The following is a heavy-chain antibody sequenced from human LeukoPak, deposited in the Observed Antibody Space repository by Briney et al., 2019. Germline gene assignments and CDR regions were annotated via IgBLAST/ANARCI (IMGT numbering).Heavy chain of an antibody. J-gene: IGHJ4*02. Sequence: GGSLRLSCATSGFTFSTYAFSWVRQAPGKGLEWVSAISGSGGSTYYADSVKGRFTISRDNSKNTLYLQMNSLRAEDTAVYYCAKGSWVGIYYFDYWGQGTLVTVSS. CDR2: ISGSGGST. CDR1: GFTFSTYA. CDR3: AKGSWVGIYYFDY. D-gene: IGHD1-26*01. V-gene: IGHV3-23*01.